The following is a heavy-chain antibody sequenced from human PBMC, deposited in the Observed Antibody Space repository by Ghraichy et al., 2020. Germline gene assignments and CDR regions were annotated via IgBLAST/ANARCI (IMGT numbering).Heavy chain of an antibody. CDR3: ARVYDSSDSWFDP. V-gene: IGHV4-59*01. Sequence: SETLSLTCTVSGGSISSYYWSWIRQPPGKGLEWIGKINYSGSTNYNPSLKSRVTISVDTSKNQFSLKLSSVTAADTAVYYCARVYDSSDSWFDPWGQGTLVTVSS. CDR2: INYSGST. J-gene: IGHJ5*02. CDR1: GGSISSYY. D-gene: IGHD3-22*01.